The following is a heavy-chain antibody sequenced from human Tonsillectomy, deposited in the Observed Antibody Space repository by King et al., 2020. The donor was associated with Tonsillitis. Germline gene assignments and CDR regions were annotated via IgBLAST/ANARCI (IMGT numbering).Heavy chain of an antibody. CDR2: IRSKAYGGTT. V-gene: IGHV3-49*03. J-gene: IGHJ4*02. Sequence: VQLVESGGGLVQPGRSLRLSCTASGFTFGDYAMSWFRQAPGKGLEWVGFIRSKAYGGTTEYAASVKGRFTISRDDSKSIAYLQMNSLKTEDTAVYFCTRDRTYSYALCFDYWGQGTLVTVSS. D-gene: IGHD5-18*01. CDR1: GFTFGDYA. CDR3: TRDRTYSYALCFDY.